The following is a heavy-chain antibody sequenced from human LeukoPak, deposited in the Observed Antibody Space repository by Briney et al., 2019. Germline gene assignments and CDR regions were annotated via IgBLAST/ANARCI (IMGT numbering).Heavy chain of an antibody. Sequence: ASVTVSCKASGYTFTSYGISWVRQAPGQGLEWMGWISAYNGNTNYAQKLQGRVTMTTDTSTSTAYMELRSLRSDDTAMYYCARDPGSSGWSYYYGMDVWGQGTTVTVSS. CDR3: ARDPGSSGWSYYYGMDV. CDR1: GYTFTSYG. D-gene: IGHD6-19*01. CDR2: ISAYNGNT. J-gene: IGHJ6*02. V-gene: IGHV1-18*01.